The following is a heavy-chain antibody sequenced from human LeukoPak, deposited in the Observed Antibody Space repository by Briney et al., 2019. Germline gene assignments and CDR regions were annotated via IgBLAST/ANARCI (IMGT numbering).Heavy chain of an antibody. J-gene: IGHJ4*02. CDR1: GGSISSYY. D-gene: IGHD2-15*01. CDR3: ARDLCDGGSCYQIY. Sequence: SETLSLTCTVSGGSISSYYWSWIRRPAGKGLEWIGRIYTSGSTNYNPSLKSRVTMSVDTSKNQFSLKLSSVTAADTAVYYCARDLCDGGSCYQIYWGQGTLVTVSS. CDR2: IYTSGST. V-gene: IGHV4-4*07.